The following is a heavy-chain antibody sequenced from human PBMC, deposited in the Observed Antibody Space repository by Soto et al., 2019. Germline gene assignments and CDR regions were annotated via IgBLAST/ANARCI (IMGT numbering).Heavy chain of an antibody. CDR2: IYTSGST. CDR1: SGSISSYY. V-gene: IGHV4-4*07. J-gene: IGHJ4*02. CDR3: ARVSPEWELLYYFDY. D-gene: IGHD1-26*01. Sequence: SETLSLTCTVSSGSISSYYWSWIRQPAGKGLEWIGRIYTSGSTNYNPSLKSRVTMSVDTSKNQFSLKLSSVTAADTAVYYCARVSPEWELLYYFDYWGQGTLVTVSS.